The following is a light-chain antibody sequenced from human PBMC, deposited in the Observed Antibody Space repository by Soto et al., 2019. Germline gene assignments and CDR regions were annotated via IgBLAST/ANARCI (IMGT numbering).Light chain of an antibody. V-gene: IGLV2-11*01. Sequence: QSVLTQPRSVSGSPGQSVTISCAGTINDVDGYNFVSWYQQHPGRAPKLMIFDVNKRPSGVPDRFSGSRSGNTASLTISGLQADDEAHYYCCSYAVTYTLFGGGTQLTVL. J-gene: IGLJ7*01. CDR1: INDVDGYNF. CDR2: DVN. CDR3: CSYAVTYTL.